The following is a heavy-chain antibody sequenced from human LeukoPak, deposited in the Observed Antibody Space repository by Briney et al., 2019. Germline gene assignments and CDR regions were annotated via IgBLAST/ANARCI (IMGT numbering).Heavy chain of an antibody. J-gene: IGHJ6*02. Sequence: ASVKVSCKASGYTFTSYYVHWVRQAPGQGLEWMGIINPSGGSTSYAQKFQGRVTMTRDTSTSTVYMELSSLRSEDTAVYYCARRDLLSGYYYGMDVWGRGTTVTVSS. CDR2: INPSGGST. V-gene: IGHV1-46*01. CDR1: GYTFTSYY. D-gene: IGHD3-16*02. CDR3: ARRDLLSGYYYGMDV.